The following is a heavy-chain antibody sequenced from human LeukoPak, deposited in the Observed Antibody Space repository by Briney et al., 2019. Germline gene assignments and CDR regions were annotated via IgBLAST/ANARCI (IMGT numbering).Heavy chain of an antibody. J-gene: IGHJ4*02. D-gene: IGHD5-18*01. Sequence: SETLSLTCTVSGGSVSSYYWSWIRQPPGKGLEWIGYIYYSGSTNYNPSLKSRVTMSVDTSKNQFSLKLSSVTAADTAVYYCATVDTTMGKDSWGQGTLDTVSS. V-gene: IGHV4-59*08. CDR2: IYYSGST. CDR1: GGSVSSYY. CDR3: ATVDTTMGKDS.